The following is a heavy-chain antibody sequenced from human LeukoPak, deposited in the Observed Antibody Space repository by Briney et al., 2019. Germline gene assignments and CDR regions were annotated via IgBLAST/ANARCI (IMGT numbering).Heavy chain of an antibody. CDR3: ARDAPADYYDSSGYYWSNDAFDI. CDR2: ISSNGGST. V-gene: IGHV3-64*01. CDR1: GFTFSSYA. J-gene: IGHJ3*02. Sequence: GGSLRLSCAASGFTFSSYARHWVRQAPGKGLEYVSAISSNGGSTYYANSVKGRFTSSRDNSKNTLYLQMGSLRAEDMAVYYCARDAPADYYDSSGYYWSNDAFDIWGQGTMVTVSS. D-gene: IGHD3-22*01.